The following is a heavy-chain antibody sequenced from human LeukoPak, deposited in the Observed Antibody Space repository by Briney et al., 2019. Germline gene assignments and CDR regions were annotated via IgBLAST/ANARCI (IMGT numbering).Heavy chain of an antibody. Sequence: GGSPRLSCAASGFTFSSYAMSWVRQAPGKGLEWVSAISGSGGSTYYADSVKGRFTISRDNSKNTLYLQMNSLRAEDTAVYYCAKDREVAGTFDYWGQGTLVTVSS. CDR3: AKDREVAGTFDY. J-gene: IGHJ4*02. CDR1: GFTFSSYA. CDR2: ISGSGGST. V-gene: IGHV3-23*01. D-gene: IGHD6-19*01.